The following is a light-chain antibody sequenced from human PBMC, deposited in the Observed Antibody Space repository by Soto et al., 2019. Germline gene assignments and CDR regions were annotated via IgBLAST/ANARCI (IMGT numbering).Light chain of an antibody. CDR2: KAS. Sequence: IQMTQPPSTLSASVRDRVTITCRASESISSWLAWYQQKPGKAPKLLIYKASTLESGVPSRFSGSGFGTDFSLTISSLQPDDFATYYCQQYNGYPITFGQGTRLEIK. V-gene: IGKV1-5*03. CDR1: ESISSW. J-gene: IGKJ5*01. CDR3: QQYNGYPIT.